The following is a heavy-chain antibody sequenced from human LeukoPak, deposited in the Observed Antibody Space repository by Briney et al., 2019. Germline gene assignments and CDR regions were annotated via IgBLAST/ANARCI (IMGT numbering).Heavy chain of an antibody. CDR3: ARDIIPNWFDP. CDR2: IYYSGST. CDR1: GGSISSGDYY. V-gene: IGHV4-30-4*08. D-gene: IGHD2-15*01. J-gene: IGHJ5*02. Sequence: TLSLTCTVSGGSISSGDYYWSWIRQPLGKGLEWIGYIYYSGSTYYNPSLKSRVTISVDTSKNQFSLKLSSVTAADTAVYYCARDIIPNWFDPWGQGTLVTVSS.